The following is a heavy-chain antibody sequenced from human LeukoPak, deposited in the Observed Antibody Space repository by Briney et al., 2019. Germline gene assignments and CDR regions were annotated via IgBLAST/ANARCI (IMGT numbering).Heavy chain of an antibody. CDR1: GYTFTDYY. D-gene: IGHD6-13*01. Sequence: ASVKVSCKASGYTFTDYYMNWVRQAPGQGLEWMGWINPNSGGTNYAQKFQGRVTMTRDTSISTVYMELSRLRSDDTAVYYCASGSGYSSSWWFDPWGQGTLVTVSS. CDR2: INPNSGGT. V-gene: IGHV1-2*02. CDR3: ASGSGYSSSWWFDP. J-gene: IGHJ5*02.